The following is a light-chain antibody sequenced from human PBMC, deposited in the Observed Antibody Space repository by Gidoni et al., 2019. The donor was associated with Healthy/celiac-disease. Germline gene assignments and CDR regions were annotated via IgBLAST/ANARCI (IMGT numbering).Light chain of an antibody. V-gene: IGKV3-20*01. CDR1: QSVSSSY. CDR3: QQYGSSPRT. Sequence: TGSPGTLSLSPGERATLSCRASQSVSSSYLAWYQQKPGQAPRLLIYGASSRATGIPDRFSGSGSGTDFTLTISRLEPEDFAVYYCQQYGSSPRTFGQXTKVEIK. CDR2: GAS. J-gene: IGKJ1*01.